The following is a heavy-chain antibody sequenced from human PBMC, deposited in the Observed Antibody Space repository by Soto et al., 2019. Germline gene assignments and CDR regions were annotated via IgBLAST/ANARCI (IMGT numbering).Heavy chain of an antibody. J-gene: IGHJ6*02. CDR3: TTDRARHVLLWFGEFSFWGVHYGMDV. V-gene: IGHV3-15*07. CDR2: IKSKTDGGTT. D-gene: IGHD3-10*01. Sequence: GGSLRLSCAASGFTFSNAWMNWVRQAPGKGLEWVGRIKSKTDGGTTDYAAPVKGRFTISRDDSKNTLYLQMNSLKTEDTAVYYCTTDRARHVLLWFGEFSFWGVHYGMDVWGQGTTVTVSS. CDR1: GFTFSNAW.